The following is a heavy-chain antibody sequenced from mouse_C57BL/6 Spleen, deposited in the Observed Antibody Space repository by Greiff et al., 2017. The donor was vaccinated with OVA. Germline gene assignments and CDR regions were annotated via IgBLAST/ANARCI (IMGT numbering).Heavy chain of an antibody. V-gene: IGHV1-26*01. Sequence: VQLQQSGPELVKPGASVKISCKASGYTFTDYYMNWVKQSHGKSLEWIGDINPNNGGTSYNQKFKGKATLTVDKSSSTAYMELRSLTSEDSAVYYCARGWGGFDYGGQGTTRTVSS. CDR3: ARGWGGFDY. CDR2: INPNNGGT. CDR1: GYTFTDYY. D-gene: IGHD3-3*01. J-gene: IGHJ2*01.